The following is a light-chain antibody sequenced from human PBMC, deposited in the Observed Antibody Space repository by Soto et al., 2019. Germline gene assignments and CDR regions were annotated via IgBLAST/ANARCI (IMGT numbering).Light chain of an antibody. J-gene: IGKJ1*01. Sequence: DIVMTQSPDSLAVSLVERATINCKSSQRVLYSSNNKNYLAWYQQKPGQPPKLLIYWASTRESGVPDRLSGSGSGTDFTLTVSSLQAEDVAVYYCQQYYSTPRTFGQGTKVEIK. CDR1: QRVLYSSNNKNY. V-gene: IGKV4-1*01. CDR3: QQYYSTPRT. CDR2: WAS.